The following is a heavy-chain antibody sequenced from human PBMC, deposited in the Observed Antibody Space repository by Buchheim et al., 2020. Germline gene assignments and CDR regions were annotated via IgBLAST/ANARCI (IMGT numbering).Heavy chain of an antibody. CDR1: GGTFSSYA. Sequence: QVQLVQSGAEVKKPGSSVKVSCKASGGTFSSYAISWVRQAPGQGLEWMGGIIPIFGTANYAQKFQGRVPITADKSTSTAYMELNSLRSEDTAVYYCARDGGGYEQLGDYYYYYMDVWGKGTT. J-gene: IGHJ6*03. V-gene: IGHV1-69*06. D-gene: IGHD5-12*01. CDR2: IIPIFGTA. CDR3: ARDGGGYEQLGDYYYYYMDV.